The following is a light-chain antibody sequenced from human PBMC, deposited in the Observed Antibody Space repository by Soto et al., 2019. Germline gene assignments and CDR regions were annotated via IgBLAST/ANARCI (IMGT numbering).Light chain of an antibody. V-gene: IGKV3-20*01. CDR1: QSVSNNY. Sequence: GLRESLWALALSPGKRATLSCRASQSVSNNYLAWYQQKPGQAPRLLIYGASNRATGIPDRFSGSGSGTDFTLPISRLERVDIAVYYCQQYDSSGTFGQGTKVDIK. CDR2: GAS. J-gene: IGKJ1*01. CDR3: QQYDSSGT.